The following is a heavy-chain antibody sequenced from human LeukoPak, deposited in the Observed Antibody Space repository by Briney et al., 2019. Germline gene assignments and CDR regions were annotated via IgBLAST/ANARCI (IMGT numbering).Heavy chain of an antibody. D-gene: IGHD3-9*01. CDR3: VRDFDWGPDY. CDR1: GFTFTDHY. V-gene: IGHV1-2*02. Sequence: ASVKVSCKASGFTFTDHYLHWVRQVPGQGREWMGWINGKSGATFYAQKFQDRITVTRDASISTMYLELNRLKSDDTAVYYCVRDFDWGPDYWGQGTLVAVSS. CDR2: INGKSGAT. J-gene: IGHJ4*02.